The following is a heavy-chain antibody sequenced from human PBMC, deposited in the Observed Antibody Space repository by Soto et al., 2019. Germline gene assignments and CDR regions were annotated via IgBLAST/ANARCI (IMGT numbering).Heavy chain of an antibody. CDR2: IYYSGST. CDR1: GGSISSSSYY. Sequence: SETLSLTCTVSGGSISSSSYYWGWIRQPPGKGLEWIGSIYYSGSTYYNPSLKSRVTISVDTSKNQFSLKLSSVTAADTAVYYCARHPLPFLYDYVWGSSNDYWGQGTLVTVSS. D-gene: IGHD3-16*01. J-gene: IGHJ4*02. V-gene: IGHV4-39*01. CDR3: ARHPLPFLYDYVWGSSNDY.